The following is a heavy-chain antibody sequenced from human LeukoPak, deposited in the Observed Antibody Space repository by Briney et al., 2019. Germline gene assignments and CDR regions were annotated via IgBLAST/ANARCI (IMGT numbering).Heavy chain of an antibody. J-gene: IGHJ6*04. CDR2: ISSSSSYT. D-gene: IGHD3/OR15-3a*01. Sequence: GGSLRLSCAASGFTLSDNYMSWIRQAPGKGLEWVSYISSSSSYTNYADSVKGRFTISRDNAKNSLYLQMNNLRAEDTAVYYCARDRTGSDVWGKGTTVTVSS. CDR3: ARDRTGSDV. V-gene: IGHV3-11*06. CDR1: GFTLSDNY.